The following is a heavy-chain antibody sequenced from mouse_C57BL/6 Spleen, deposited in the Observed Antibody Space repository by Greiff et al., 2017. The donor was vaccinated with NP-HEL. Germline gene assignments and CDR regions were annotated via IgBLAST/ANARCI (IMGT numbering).Heavy chain of an antibody. CDR1: GYSITSGYY. V-gene: IGHV3-6*01. CDR2: ISYDGSN. J-gene: IGHJ4*01. D-gene: IGHD1-1*01. CDR3: ARDKGVGAMDY. Sequence: ESGPGLVKPSQSLSLTCSVTGYSITSGYYWNWIRQFPGNKLEWMGYISYDGSNNYNPSLKNRISITRDTSKNQFFLKLNSVTTEDTATYYCARDKGVGAMDYWGQGTSVTVSS.